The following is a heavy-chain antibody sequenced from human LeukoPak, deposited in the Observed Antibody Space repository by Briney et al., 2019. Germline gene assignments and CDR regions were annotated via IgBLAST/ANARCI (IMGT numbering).Heavy chain of an antibody. CDR2: INHSGST. D-gene: IGHD4-17*01. J-gene: IGHJ4*02. Sequence: SETLSLTCAVYGGSFSGYYWSWIRQPPGKGLEWIGEINHSGSTNYNPSLKSRVTISVDTSKNQFSLKLSSVTAADTAVYYCARGRYPGSYGEAYFDYWGQGTLVTVSS. CDR1: GGSFSGYY. V-gene: IGHV4-34*01. CDR3: ARGRYPGSYGEAYFDY.